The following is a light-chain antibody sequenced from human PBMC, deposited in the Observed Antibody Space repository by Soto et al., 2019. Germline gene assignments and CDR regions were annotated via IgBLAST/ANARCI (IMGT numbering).Light chain of an antibody. Sequence: LTQPPSASGSPGQSVTISFTGTKSDIGVYDFVSWYQHHPGKAPRLIIYEVVQRPSGVPDRFSGSKSGNTASLTVPGLQAADEADYFCKSYAGSNTYVFGSGTKVTVL. CDR3: KSYAGSNTYV. CDR2: EVV. CDR1: KSDIGVYDF. J-gene: IGLJ1*01. V-gene: IGLV2-8*01.